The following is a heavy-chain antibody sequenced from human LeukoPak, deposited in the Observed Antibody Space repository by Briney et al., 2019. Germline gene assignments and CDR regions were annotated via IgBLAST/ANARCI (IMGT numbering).Heavy chain of an antibody. CDR2: ISGSGSST. J-gene: IGHJ6*02. CDR1: GFTFSSYV. CDR3: AKARTGTAYVMDV. D-gene: IGHD1-1*01. Sequence: PGGSLRLSCAVSGFTFSSYVMSWVRQAPGKGLEWVSAISGSGSSTNYADSAKGRCTISRDNSKNTLYLQMNSLRAEDTAVYYCAKARTGTAYVMDVWGQGTTVTVSS. V-gene: IGHV3-23*01.